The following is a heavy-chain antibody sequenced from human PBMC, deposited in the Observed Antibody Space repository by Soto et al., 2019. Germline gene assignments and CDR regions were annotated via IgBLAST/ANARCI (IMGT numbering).Heavy chain of an antibody. CDR1: GYSFTSYW. J-gene: IGHJ4*02. CDR3: ARCSLQLGYYFDY. V-gene: IGHV5-51*01. CDR2: IYPGDSDT. D-gene: IGHD7-27*01. Sequence: GESLKISCKGSGYSFTSYWIGWVRQMPGKGLEWMGIIYPGDSDTRYSPSFQGQVTISADKSISTAFLQWSSLKASDSAMYYCARCSLQLGYYFDYWGQGTLVTVSS.